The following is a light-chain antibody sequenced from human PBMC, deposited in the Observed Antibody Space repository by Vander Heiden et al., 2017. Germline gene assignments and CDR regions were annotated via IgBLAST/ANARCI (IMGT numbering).Light chain of an antibody. J-gene: IGLJ2*01. CDR2: RDT. Sequence: SSDLTQPPSVSVSPGQAAKITCSGDVLARQNAYWYQQKQGQAPLLLIYRDTKRPSAIPERFSGSISGTIVTVTISDVQAEDEADYYCQSADCSGTYSVVFGGGTQLTVL. V-gene: IGLV3-25*03. CDR1: VLARQN. CDR3: QSADCSGTYSVV.